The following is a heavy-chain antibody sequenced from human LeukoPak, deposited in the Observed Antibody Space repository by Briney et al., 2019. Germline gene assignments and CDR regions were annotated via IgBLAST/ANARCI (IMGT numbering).Heavy chain of an antibody. J-gene: IGHJ3*02. V-gene: IGHV4-59*12. CDR3: TREGVYAPDGSGYHRDAFDI. D-gene: IGHD3-22*01. CDR1: GGSFSSYY. CDR2: IYYSGST. Sequence: SETLSLTCTVSGGSFSSYYWSWIRQPPGKGLEWIGYIYYSGSTNYNPSLKSRGTISVDTSKNQFSLKLSSVTAADTAVYYCTREGVYAPDGSGYHRDAFDIWGQGTVVIVSS.